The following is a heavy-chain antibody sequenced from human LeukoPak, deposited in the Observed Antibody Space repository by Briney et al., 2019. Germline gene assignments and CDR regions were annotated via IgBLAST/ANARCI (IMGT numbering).Heavy chain of an antibody. D-gene: IGHD3-10*01. CDR2: IRSKAYGGTT. V-gene: IGHV3-49*03. J-gene: IGHJ4*02. CDR1: GFTFGDYA. CDR3: TRVATTVRGVIITPALDY. Sequence: GGSLRLSCTASGFTFGDYAMSWFRQAPGKGLEWVGFIRSKAYGGTTEYAASVKGRFTISRDDSKSIAYLQMNSLKTEDTAVYYCTRVATTVRGVIITPALDYWGQGTLVTVSS.